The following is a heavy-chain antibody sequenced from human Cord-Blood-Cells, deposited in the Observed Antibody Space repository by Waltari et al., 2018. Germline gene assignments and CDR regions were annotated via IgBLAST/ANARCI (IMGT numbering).Heavy chain of an antibody. Sequence: QVQLVQSGAEVKKPGASVKVSCKASGYTFTGYYMHWVRQAPGQGLEWMGWINPNSGGTNYAQKFQGRVTMTRETPISTAYMELSRLRSDDTAVYYCARWASNWNYTQDYWGQGTLVTVSS. CDR1: GYTFTGYY. V-gene: IGHV1-2*02. J-gene: IGHJ4*02. CDR2: INPNSGGT. D-gene: IGHD1-7*01. CDR3: ARWASNWNYTQDY.